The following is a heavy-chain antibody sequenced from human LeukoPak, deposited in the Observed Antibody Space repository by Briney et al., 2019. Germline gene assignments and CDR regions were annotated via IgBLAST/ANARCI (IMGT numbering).Heavy chain of an antibody. V-gene: IGHV4-39*01. D-gene: IGHD2-2*01. CDR3: ARRVVDGNRNDY. CDR1: GGSISSSSYY. J-gene: IGHJ4*02. CDR2: IYYSGST. Sequence: PSETLSLTCTVSGGSISSSSYYWGWIRQPPGKGLEWIGSIYYSGSTYYHPSLKSRVTISVDTSKNQFSLKLSSVTAADTAVYYCARRVVDGNRNDYWGQGTLVTVSS.